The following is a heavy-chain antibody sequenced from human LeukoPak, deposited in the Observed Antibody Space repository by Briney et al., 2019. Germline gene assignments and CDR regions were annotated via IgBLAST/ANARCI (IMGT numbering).Heavy chain of an antibody. CDR1: GGSISSSSYY. V-gene: IGHV4-39*01. Sequence: ASETLSLTCTVSGGSISSSSYYWGWIRQPPGKGLEWIGSIYYSGSTYYNPPLKSRVTISVDTSKNQFSLKLSSVTAADTAVYYCARLKGITGTTLFDPWGQGTLVTVSS. CDR3: ARLKGITGTTLFDP. J-gene: IGHJ5*02. CDR2: IYYSGST. D-gene: IGHD1-20*01.